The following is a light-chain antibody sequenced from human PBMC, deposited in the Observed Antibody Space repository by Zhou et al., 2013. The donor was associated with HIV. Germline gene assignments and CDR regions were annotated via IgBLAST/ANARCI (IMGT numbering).Light chain of an antibody. CDR3: QQYGSSPRT. J-gene: IGKJ1*01. Sequence: EIVLTQSPGTLSLSPGERATLSCRASQSVSSNSLAWYQQKPGQAPRLLIYGASRRATGIPDRFSGSGSGTDFTLTISRLEPEDFAVYYCQQYGSSPRTFGQGTKVEI. CDR2: GAS. V-gene: IGKV3-20*01. CDR1: QSVSSNS.